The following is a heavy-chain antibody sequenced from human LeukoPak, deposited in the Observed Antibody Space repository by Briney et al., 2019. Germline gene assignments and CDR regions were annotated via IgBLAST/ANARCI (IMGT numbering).Heavy chain of an antibody. CDR1: GFKISNNG. CDR2: VTYGEGDK. D-gene: IGHD6-19*01. CDR3: AREESSGYYRTADY. V-gene: IGHV3-30*03. Sequence: GGSLRLSCEVSGFKISNNGMHWVRQAPGKGLEWVGVVTYGEGDKYYADSVKGRFTISRDNSKNTLYLQMNSLRVEDTALYYCAREESSGYYRTADYWGQGTLVTVSS. J-gene: IGHJ4*02.